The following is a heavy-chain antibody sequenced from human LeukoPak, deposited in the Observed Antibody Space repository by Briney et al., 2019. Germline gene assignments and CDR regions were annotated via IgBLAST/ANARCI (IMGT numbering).Heavy chain of an antibody. V-gene: IGHV3-21*01. CDR1: GFTFSRYS. CDR3: ARDLRPYSGYDNLAFDI. Sequence: PGGSLRLSCAASGFTFSRYSMNWVRQAPGKGLEWVSSISISSNYIYYTDLVKGRCTISRDNGKNSLYLQMNSLRAEDTAVYYCARDLRPYSGYDNLAFDIWGQGTMVTVSS. J-gene: IGHJ3*02. D-gene: IGHD5-12*01. CDR2: ISISSNYI.